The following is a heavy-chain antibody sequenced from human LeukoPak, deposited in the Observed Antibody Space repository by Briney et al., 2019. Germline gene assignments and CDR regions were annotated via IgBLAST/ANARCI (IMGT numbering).Heavy chain of an antibody. CDR2: IYYSGST. V-gene: IGHV4-59*01. D-gene: IGHD3-10*01. Sequence: YIYYSGSTNYNPSLKSRVTISVDTSKNQFSLKLSSVTAADTAVYYCARSGHYGSGSYTFDYWGQGTLVTVSS. J-gene: IGHJ4*02. CDR3: ARSGHYGSGSYTFDY.